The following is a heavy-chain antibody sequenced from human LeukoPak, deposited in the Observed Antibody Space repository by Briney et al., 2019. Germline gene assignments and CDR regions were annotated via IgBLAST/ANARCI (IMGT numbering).Heavy chain of an antibody. CDR3: ASTSQAKWELLRGSYYYMDV. Sequence: SSVKVSCKASVGTVSSYAISWVRQAPGQGLEWMGGIIPIFGTAKYAQKFQGRVTITADKSTSTAYMELSSLRSEDTAVYYCASTSQAKWELLRGSYYYMDVWGKGTTVTVSS. D-gene: IGHD1-26*01. CDR2: IIPIFGTA. V-gene: IGHV1-69*06. CDR1: VGTVSSYA. J-gene: IGHJ6*03.